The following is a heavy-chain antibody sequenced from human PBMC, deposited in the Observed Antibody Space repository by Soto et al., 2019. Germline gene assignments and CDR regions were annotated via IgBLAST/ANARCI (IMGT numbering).Heavy chain of an antibody. CDR1: GYSFTSYW. D-gene: IGHD6-6*01. J-gene: IGHJ6*02. CDR3: ARTRIGSSSSYYYYGMDV. V-gene: IGHV5-51*01. CDR2: IYPGDSDT. Sequence: GESRRISCKGSGYSFTSYWIGWVRQMPGKGLEWMGIIYPGDSDTRYSPSFQGQVTISADKSISTAYLQWSSLKASDTAMYYCARTRIGSSSSYYYYGMDVWGQGTTVTSP.